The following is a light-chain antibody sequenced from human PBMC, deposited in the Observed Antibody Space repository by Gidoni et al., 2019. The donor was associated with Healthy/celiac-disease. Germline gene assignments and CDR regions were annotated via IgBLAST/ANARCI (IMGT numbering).Light chain of an antibody. CDR2: LGS. CDR3: MQALQTPS. V-gene: IGKV2-28*01. Sequence: TPGEPASISCRSSQSLLHSNGYNYLDWYLQKPGQSPQLLIYLGSNRASGVPDRFSGSGSGTDFTLKISRVEAEDVGVYYCMQALQTPSFGGGTKVEIK. CDR1: QSLLHSNGYNY. J-gene: IGKJ4*01.